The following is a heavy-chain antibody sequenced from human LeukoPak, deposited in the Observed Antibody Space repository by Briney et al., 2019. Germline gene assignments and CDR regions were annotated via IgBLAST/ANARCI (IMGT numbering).Heavy chain of an antibody. D-gene: IGHD1-26*01. Sequence: GSLRLSCAASGFTVSSNYMSWVRQAPGKGLEWVSVIYSGGSTYYADSVKGRFTISRHNSKNTLYLQMNSLRAEDTAVYYRARAQMGAPTDYWGQGTLVTVSS. CDR3: ARAQMGAPTDY. CDR2: IYSGGST. CDR1: GFTVSSNY. J-gene: IGHJ4*02. V-gene: IGHV3-53*04.